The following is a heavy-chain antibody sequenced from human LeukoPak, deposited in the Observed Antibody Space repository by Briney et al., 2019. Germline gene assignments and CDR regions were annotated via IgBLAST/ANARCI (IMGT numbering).Heavy chain of an antibody. CDR2: IYPGDSDT. J-gene: IGHJ3*02. Sequence: GESLKISCKGSGYSFTSYWIGWVRQMPGKGLEWMGIIYPGDSDTRYSPSFQGQVTISADKSISTAYLQWSSLKASDTAMYYCAREVWGIVGAIPGDAFDIWGQGTMVTVSS. D-gene: IGHD1-26*01. CDR3: AREVWGIVGAIPGDAFDI. V-gene: IGHV5-51*01. CDR1: GYSFTSYW.